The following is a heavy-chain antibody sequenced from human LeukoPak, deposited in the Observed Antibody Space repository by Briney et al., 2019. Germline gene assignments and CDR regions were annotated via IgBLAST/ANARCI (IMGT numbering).Heavy chain of an antibody. Sequence: GGSLRLSCAASGFTFSSYSMNWVRQAPGKGLEWVSSISSSSSYIYYADSVKGRLTISRDNAKNSLYLQMNSLRAEDTAVYYCARMVHAMFRRHYWYFDLWGRGTLVTFSS. CDR3: ARMVHAMFRRHYWYFDL. D-gene: IGHD2-8*01. CDR1: GFTFSSYS. J-gene: IGHJ2*01. CDR2: ISSSSSYI. V-gene: IGHV3-21*01.